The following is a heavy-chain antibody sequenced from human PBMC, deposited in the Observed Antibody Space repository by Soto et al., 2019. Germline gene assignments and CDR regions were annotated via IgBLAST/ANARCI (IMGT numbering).Heavy chain of an antibody. Sequence: QVQLVQPGAEVKKPGSAVKVSCKASGGTFSSYAISWVRQAPGQGLEWMGGIVPLYGTTNYAQNFQGRVTITADESTSTAYIELNSLRSEDTAVYYCARDLGGCSGGSCRHNWFDPWGQGTLVTVSS. CDR1: GGTFSSYA. J-gene: IGHJ5*02. V-gene: IGHV1-69*01. CDR3: ARDLGGCSGGSCRHNWFDP. D-gene: IGHD2-15*01. CDR2: IVPLYGTT.